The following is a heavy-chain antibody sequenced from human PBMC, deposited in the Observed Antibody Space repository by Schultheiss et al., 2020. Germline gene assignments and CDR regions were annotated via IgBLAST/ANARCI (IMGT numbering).Heavy chain of an antibody. J-gene: IGHJ1*01. V-gene: IGHV4-59*08. CDR3: ARNCGGDCSYFQH. CDR1: GGSFSGYS. CDR2: VYYSGNT. Sequence: SDTLSLTCAVYGGSFSGYSWSWIRQPPGKGLEWIGYVYYSGNTNYNPSLKSRVTLSIDKSTNQFSLKLNSVTAADTAVYYCARNCGGDCSYFQHWGQGTLVTVSS. D-gene: IGHD2-21*02.